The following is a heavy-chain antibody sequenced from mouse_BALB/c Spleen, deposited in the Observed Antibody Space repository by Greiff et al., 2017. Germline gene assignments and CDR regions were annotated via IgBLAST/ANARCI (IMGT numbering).Heavy chain of an antibody. CDR3: ALWSDY. CDR2: INPSNGRT. D-gene: IGHD1-1*02. CDR1: GYTFTSYW. V-gene: IGHV1S81*02. Sequence: QVQLQQPGAELVKPGASVKLSCKASGYTFTSYWMHWVKQRPGQGLQWIGEINPSNGRTNYNEKFKSKATLTVDKSSSTAYMQLSSLTSEDSAVYYCALWSDYWGQGTTLTVSS. J-gene: IGHJ2*01.